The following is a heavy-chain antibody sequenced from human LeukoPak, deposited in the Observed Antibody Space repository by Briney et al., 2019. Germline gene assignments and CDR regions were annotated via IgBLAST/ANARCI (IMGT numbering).Heavy chain of an antibody. CDR2: IYYSGST. CDR1: GGSISSGGYY. CDR3: ASQLGPGGTAMVYYFDY. V-gene: IGHV4-31*03. D-gene: IGHD5-18*01. Sequence: KTSETLSLTCTVSGGSISSGGYYWSWIRQHPGKGLEWIGYIYYSGSTYYNPSLKSRVTISVDTSKNQFSLKLSSVTAADTAVYYCASQLGPGGTAMVYYFDYWGQGTLVTVSS. J-gene: IGHJ4*02.